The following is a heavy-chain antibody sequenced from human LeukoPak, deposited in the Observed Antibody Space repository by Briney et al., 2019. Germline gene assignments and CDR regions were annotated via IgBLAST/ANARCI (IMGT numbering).Heavy chain of an antibody. J-gene: IGHJ6*03. CDR1: GSTVTSSTYF. D-gene: IGHD1-14*01. CDR2: ISYSGAT. V-gene: IGHV4-39*07. Sequence: SETLSLTCTLSGSTVTSSTYFWGWIRQPPGKGLEWIGSISYSGATYYNPSLKSRVPMSVHTSRNQFSLKLSSVTAADTAVYYCARDGFYYHYYMDVWGEGTAVTVSS. CDR3: ARDGFYYHYYMDV.